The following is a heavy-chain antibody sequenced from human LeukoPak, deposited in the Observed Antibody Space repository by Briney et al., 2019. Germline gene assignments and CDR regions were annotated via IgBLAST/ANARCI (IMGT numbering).Heavy chain of an antibody. CDR2: IGTAGDT. CDR3: ARGIGRYRYGYVGFDH. J-gene: IGHJ4*02. CDR1: GFTFSSYD. V-gene: IGHV3-13*01. Sequence: GGSLRLSCAASGFTFSSYDMHWVRQATGKGLEWVSAIGTAGDTDYPGSVKGRFTISRENGKNSLYLQMNSLRAGDTAVYYCARGIGRYRYGYVGFDHWGQGTLVTVSS. D-gene: IGHD5-18*01.